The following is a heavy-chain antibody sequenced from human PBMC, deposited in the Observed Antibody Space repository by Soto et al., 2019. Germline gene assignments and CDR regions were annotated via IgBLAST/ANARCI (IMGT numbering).Heavy chain of an antibody. V-gene: IGHV4-39*01. CDR1: GGSISSSSYY. Sequence: ETLSLTCTVSGGSISSSSYYFCLILHPPGKGLEWIGSIYYSGSTYYNPSLKSRVTISVDTSKNQFSLKLSSVTAADTAVYYCAASYDSSGYYLSVFAYWGQGTQVTVSS. CDR3: AASYDSSGYYLSVFAY. D-gene: IGHD3-22*01. J-gene: IGHJ4*02. CDR2: IYYSGST.